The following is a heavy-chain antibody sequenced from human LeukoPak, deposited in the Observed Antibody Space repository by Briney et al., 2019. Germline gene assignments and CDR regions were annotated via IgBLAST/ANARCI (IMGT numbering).Heavy chain of an antibody. V-gene: IGHV3-53*01. CDR2: IYSDGST. CDR1: GFTVSSNY. J-gene: IGHJ4*02. Sequence: GGSLRLSCAASGFTVSSNYMTWVRQAPGKGLEWVSVIYSDGSTFYADSVKGRFTNSRDTSKNTLYLQMNNLKADDTAVYYCARDPQVSYWGQGALVTVSS. CDR3: ARDPQVSY.